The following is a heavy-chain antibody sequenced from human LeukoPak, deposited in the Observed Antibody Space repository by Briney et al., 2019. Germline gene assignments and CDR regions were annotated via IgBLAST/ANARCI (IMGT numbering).Heavy chain of an antibody. CDR3: ARAAPAIDAFDI. J-gene: IGHJ3*02. CDR1: GGSISSGDYY. CDR2: IYYSGST. D-gene: IGHD2-2*01. Sequence: SETLSLTCTVSGGSISSGDYYWSWIRQPPGKGLEWIGYIYYSGSTYYNPSLKSRVTISVDTSKNQFSLRLSSVTAADTAVYYCARAAPAIDAFDIWGQGTMVTVSS. V-gene: IGHV4-30-4*01.